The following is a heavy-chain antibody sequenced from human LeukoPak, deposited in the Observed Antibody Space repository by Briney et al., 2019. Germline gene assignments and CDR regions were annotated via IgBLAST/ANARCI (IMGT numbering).Heavy chain of an antibody. CDR3: ARDTAYAFDI. CDR1: GFTFSSYS. Sequence: QAGGSLRLSCAASGFTFSSYSMNWVRQAPGKGLEWVSYIRRTISYADSVKGRFTISRDNAKSSLYLQMNSLRAEDTAVYYCARDTAYAFDIWGQGTMVTVSS. J-gene: IGHJ3*02. V-gene: IGHV3-48*01. D-gene: IGHD5-18*01. CDR2: IRRTI.